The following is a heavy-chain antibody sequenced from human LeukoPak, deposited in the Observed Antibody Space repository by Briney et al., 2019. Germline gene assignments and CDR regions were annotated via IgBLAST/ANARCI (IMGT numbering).Heavy chain of an antibody. CDR1: GYSFTSYS. Sequence: GESPQIFSKGSGYSFTSYSICCVRQMPGTRLEWLGIICPSDSDTRYCPSFQGQVTISADKSISTAYLQWSSLKASDTAMYYCARQLTILGVVTTRSGFDPWGQGTLVSVSS. CDR2: ICPSDSDT. V-gene: IGHV5-51*01. D-gene: IGHD3-3*01. CDR3: ARQLTILGVVTTRSGFDP. J-gene: IGHJ5*02.